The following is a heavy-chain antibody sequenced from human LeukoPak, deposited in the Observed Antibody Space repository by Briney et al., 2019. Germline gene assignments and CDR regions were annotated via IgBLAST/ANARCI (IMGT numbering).Heavy chain of an antibody. Sequence: ASVKVSCKVSGYTLTELSMHWVRQAPGKGLEWMGGFDPEDGETIYAQKFQGRVTMTEDTSTDTAYMELSSLRSDDTAIYYCARDSGVSPYFFDYWGQGTLVTVSS. V-gene: IGHV1-24*01. D-gene: IGHD6-19*01. CDR3: ARDSGVSPYFFDY. CDR1: GYTLTELS. J-gene: IGHJ4*02. CDR2: FDPEDGET.